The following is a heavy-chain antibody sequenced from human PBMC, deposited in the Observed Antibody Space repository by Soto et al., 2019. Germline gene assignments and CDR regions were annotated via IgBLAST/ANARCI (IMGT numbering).Heavy chain of an antibody. CDR1: GFMFNSYA. D-gene: IGHD2-21*02. Sequence: EVQLVESGGGLVQPGGSLRLSCAASGFMFNSYAMHWVRKAPGKGLEYVSAISSLGDSTFYANSVKDRFTISRDNSKNTLYLQMGSLRVEDMAVYYCARRTAGWYFDLWGRGTLVTVSS. V-gene: IGHV3-64*01. J-gene: IGHJ2*01. CDR2: ISSLGDST. CDR3: ARRTAGWYFDL.